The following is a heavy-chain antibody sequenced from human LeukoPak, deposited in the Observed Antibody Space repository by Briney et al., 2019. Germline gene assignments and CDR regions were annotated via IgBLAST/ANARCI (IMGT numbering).Heavy chain of an antibody. CDR3: ASVTIGYSYGFCDY. Sequence: PSETLSLTCAVYGGSFSGYYWSWIRQPPGKGLEWIGEINHSGSTNYNPSLKSRVTISVDTSKNQFSLKLSSVTAADTAVYYCASVTIGYSYGFCDYWGQGTLVTVSS. D-gene: IGHD5-18*01. CDR1: GGSFSGYY. V-gene: IGHV4-34*01. J-gene: IGHJ4*02. CDR2: INHSGST.